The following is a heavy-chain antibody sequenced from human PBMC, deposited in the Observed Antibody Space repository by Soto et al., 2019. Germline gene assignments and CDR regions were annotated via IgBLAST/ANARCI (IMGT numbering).Heavy chain of an antibody. Sequence: SSETLSLTCAVYGGSFSGYYWSWIRQPPGKGLEWIGEINHSGSTNYNPSLKSRVTISVDTSKNQFSLKLSSVTAADTAVYYCARGRRPSMLAARHTHYYYRMDVWAQGASDAVSS. D-gene: IGHD6-6*01. CDR2: INHSGST. CDR1: GGSFSGYY. V-gene: IGHV4-34*01. CDR3: ARGRRPSMLAARHTHYYYRMDV. J-gene: IGHJ6*01.